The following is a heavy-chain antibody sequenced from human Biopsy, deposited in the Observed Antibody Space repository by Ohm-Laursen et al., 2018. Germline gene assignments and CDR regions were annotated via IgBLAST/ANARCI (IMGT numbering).Heavy chain of an antibody. CDR3: AKGITVYGVVLPYYFDD. Sequence: SDTLSLTCSVSGGSIISYYWSWIRQPPGKGLEWLGYFYGSGNTYYNPSLKSRVTISVDPSKNQFSLKLNTVTAADTAVYYCAKGITVYGVVLPYYFDDWGQGTLVTVSS. V-gene: IGHV4-59*07. CDR1: GGSIISYY. CDR2: FYGSGNT. D-gene: IGHD3-3*01. J-gene: IGHJ4*02.